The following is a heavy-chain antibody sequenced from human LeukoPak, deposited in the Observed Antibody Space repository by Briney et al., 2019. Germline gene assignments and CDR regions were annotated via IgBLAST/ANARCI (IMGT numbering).Heavy chain of an antibody. CDR1: GFTFSSYG. V-gene: IGHV3-21*01. Sequence: GGSLRLSCAASGFTFSSYGMSWVRQAPGKGLECVSSISSSRSYIYYADSVKGRFTISRDNAKNSLYLQMNSLRAEDTAVYYCARFGDPPKFDYWGQGTLVTVSS. J-gene: IGHJ4*02. CDR2: ISSSRSYI. D-gene: IGHD3-10*01. CDR3: ARFGDPPKFDY.